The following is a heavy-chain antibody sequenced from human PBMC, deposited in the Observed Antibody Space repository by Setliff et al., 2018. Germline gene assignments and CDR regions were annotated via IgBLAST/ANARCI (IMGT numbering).Heavy chain of an antibody. J-gene: IGHJ5*02. V-gene: IGHV3-48*03. CDR2: INSGGSLI. CDR1: GFTFSNYE. Sequence: RLSCAASGFTFSNYEMNWVRQAPGKGLEWVSYINSGGSLIYYADSVKGRFTISRDNAKSSLYLQMNSLRAVDTAVYYCARDLIRGAPNWFDPWGQGTLVTVSS. CDR3: ARDLIRGAPNWFDP. D-gene: IGHD3-10*01.